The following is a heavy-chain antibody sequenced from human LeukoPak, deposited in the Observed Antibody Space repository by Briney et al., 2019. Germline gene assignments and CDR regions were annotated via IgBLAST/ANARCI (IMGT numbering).Heavy chain of an antibody. CDR1: GFTFSSYA. CDR3: AGVAGLYYFDF. J-gene: IGHJ4*02. Sequence: GGSLRLSCAAAGFTFSSYAMSWVRQAPGKGLEWVSYITSSGRTIYYADSVKGRFTISRDNSKNSLHLQVNSLRDEDTAVYYCAGVAGLYYFDFWGQGTLVTVSS. V-gene: IGHV3-48*02. D-gene: IGHD3-16*01. CDR2: ITSSGRTI.